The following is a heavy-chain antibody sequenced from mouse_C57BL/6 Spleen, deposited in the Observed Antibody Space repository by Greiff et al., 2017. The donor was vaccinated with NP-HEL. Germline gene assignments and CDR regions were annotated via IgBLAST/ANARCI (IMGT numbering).Heavy chain of an antibody. CDR1: GYTFTSYW. V-gene: IGHV1-59*01. CDR2: IDPSDSYT. CDR3: SMVTLACFAY. D-gene: IGHD2-1*01. J-gene: IGHJ3*01. Sequence: QVQLQQPGAELVRPGTSVKLSCKASGYTFTSYWMHWVKQRPGQGLEWIGVIDPSDSYTNYNQKFKGKATLTVDTSSSTAYMQLSSLTSEDSAVYYCSMVTLACFAYWGQGTLVTVSA.